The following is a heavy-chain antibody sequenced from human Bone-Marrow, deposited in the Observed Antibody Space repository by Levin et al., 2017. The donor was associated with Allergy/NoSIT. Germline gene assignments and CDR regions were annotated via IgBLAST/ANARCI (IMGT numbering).Heavy chain of an antibody. J-gene: IGHJ4*02. CDR3: AKEVYYGSGSYPDY. CDR1: GFPFSSYG. V-gene: IGHV3-30*18. CDR2: ISYDGSNK. D-gene: IGHD3-10*01. Sequence: PGGSLRLSCAASGFPFSSYGMHWVRQAPGKGLDWVAVISYDGSNKYYGDSLKGRSTISRDNSKNTLYLQMNNLRAEDTAVYYCAKEVYYGSGSYPDYWGQGTLVTVSS.